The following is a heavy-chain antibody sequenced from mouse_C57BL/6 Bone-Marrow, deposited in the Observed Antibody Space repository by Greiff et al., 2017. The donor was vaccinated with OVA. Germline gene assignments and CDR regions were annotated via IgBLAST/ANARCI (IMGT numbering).Heavy chain of an antibody. CDR2: YPGSGNTY. Sequence: VQLQQSGPELVKPGASVKMSCKASGYTFTDYYMHWVKQKPGKGLEWIGEIYPGSGNTYYNEKFKGKATLTADTSSSTAYMQLSSLTSEDSAVYFCASLTTVVARGFAYWGQGTLVTVSA. D-gene: IGHD1-1*01. V-gene: IGHV1-83*01. CDR1: YTFTDYYM. J-gene: IGHJ3*01. CDR3: SLTTVVARGFAY.